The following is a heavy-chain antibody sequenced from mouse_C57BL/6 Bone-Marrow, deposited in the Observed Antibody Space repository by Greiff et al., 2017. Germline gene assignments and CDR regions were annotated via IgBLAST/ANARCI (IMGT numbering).Heavy chain of an antibody. D-gene: IGHD2-4*01. J-gene: IGHJ4*01. CDR1: GYTFSSYW. CDR3: AYEYDGAMDY. V-gene: IGHV1-64*01. CDR2: IHPNSGST. Sequence: QVQLQQPGAELVKPGASVKLSCKASGYTFSSYWMHWVKQRPGQGLEWLGMIHPNSGSTNYNEKFKSKATRTVDKSTSTAYLQLSSLTSEDAAVYYGAYEYDGAMDYWGQGTSGTVAS.